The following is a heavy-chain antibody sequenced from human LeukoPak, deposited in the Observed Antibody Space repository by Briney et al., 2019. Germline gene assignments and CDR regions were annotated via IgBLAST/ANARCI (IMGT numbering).Heavy chain of an antibody. CDR2: ISGSGGST. D-gene: IGHD3-22*01. V-gene: IGHV3-23*01. CDR3: AKDSGLSDPYYYDSSGYYDYDX. Sequence: PGGSLRLSCAASGFTFSSYAMSWVRQAPGKGLEWVSAISGSGGSTYYAVSVKGRFTISRDNSKNTLYLQMNSLRAEDTAVYYCAKDSGLSDPYYYDSSGYYDYDXWGQGALVTV. CDR1: GFTFSSYA. J-gene: IGHJ4*02.